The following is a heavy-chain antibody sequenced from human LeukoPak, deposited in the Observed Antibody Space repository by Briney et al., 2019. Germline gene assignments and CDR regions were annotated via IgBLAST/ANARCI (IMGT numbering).Heavy chain of an antibody. CDR3: ARSPPIVVVPAAPDYFDY. Sequence: PSETLSLTCTVSGGSISSYYWSWIRQPPGKGLEWIGSIYYSGSTYYNPSLKSRVTISVDTSKNQFSLKLSSVTTADTAVYYCARSPPIVVVPAAPDYFDYWGQGTLVTVSS. CDR2: IYYSGST. V-gene: IGHV4-59*05. D-gene: IGHD2-2*01. CDR1: GGSISSYY. J-gene: IGHJ4*02.